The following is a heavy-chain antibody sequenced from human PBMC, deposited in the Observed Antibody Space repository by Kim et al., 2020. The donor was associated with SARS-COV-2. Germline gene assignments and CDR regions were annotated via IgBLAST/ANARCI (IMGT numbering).Heavy chain of an antibody. Sequence: GGSLRLSCAASGFTFSDYYMSWIRQAPGKGLEWVSYISSSSSYTNYADSVKGRFTISRDNAKNPLYLQMNSLRAEDTAVYYCARDSPLGGIYYYYGMDVWGQGTTVTVSS. CDR1: GFTFSDYY. V-gene: IGHV3-11*06. CDR3: ARDSPLGGIYYYYGMDV. D-gene: IGHD3-16*01. CDR2: ISSSSSYT. J-gene: IGHJ6*02.